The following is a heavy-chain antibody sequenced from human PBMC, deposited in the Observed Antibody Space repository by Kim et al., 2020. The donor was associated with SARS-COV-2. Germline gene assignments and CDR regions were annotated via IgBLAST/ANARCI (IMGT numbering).Heavy chain of an antibody. Sequence: SVKVSCKASGGTFSSYAISWVRQAPGQGLEWMGRIIPILGIANYAQKFQGRVTITADKSTSTAYMELSSLRSEDTAVYYCARVGGAGWFDPWGQGTLVTVSS. J-gene: IGHJ5*02. CDR3: ARVGGAGWFDP. CDR2: IIPILGIA. V-gene: IGHV1-69*04. CDR1: GGTFSSYA. D-gene: IGHD3-16*01.